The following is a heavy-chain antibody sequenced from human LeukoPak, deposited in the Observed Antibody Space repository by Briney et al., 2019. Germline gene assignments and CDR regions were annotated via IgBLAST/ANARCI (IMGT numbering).Heavy chain of an antibody. V-gene: IGHV4-59*08. CDR1: GGSISNYY. J-gene: IGHJ4*02. CDR2: IHYSGSS. Sequence: SETLSLTCTVSGGSISNYYWSWIRQPPGKRLEWIGYIHYSGSSNYNPSLKSRVTISVDTSKKQFSLKLSSVTAADTAVYYCARGYGDYRIYYFDYWGQGTLVTVSS. D-gene: IGHD4-17*01. CDR3: ARGYGDYRIYYFDY.